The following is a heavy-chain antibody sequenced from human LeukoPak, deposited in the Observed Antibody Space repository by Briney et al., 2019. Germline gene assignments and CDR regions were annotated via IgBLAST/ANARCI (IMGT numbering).Heavy chain of an antibody. CDR1: GGSISSYY. Sequence: SETLSLTCTVSGGSISSYYWSWIRQPPGKGLEWIGEINHSGSTNYNPSLKSRVTISVDTSKNQFSLKLSSVTAADTAVYYCARGRPSYSSSWYGNWFDPWGQGTLVTVSS. V-gene: IGHV4-34*01. CDR2: INHSGST. CDR3: ARGRPSYSSSWYGNWFDP. J-gene: IGHJ5*02. D-gene: IGHD6-13*01.